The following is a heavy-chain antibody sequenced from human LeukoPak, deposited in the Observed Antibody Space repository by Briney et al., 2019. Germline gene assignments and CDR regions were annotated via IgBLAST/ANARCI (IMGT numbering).Heavy chain of an antibody. Sequence: GGSLRLSCAASGFTFSTYAMSWVRQAPGKGLEWVSGISGSGGGTYYADSVKGRFTISRDNSKNTLYLQMNSLRAEDTAVYYCAKGNQNMAVGNGVNWFDPWGQGTLVTVSS. CDR3: AKGNQNMAVGNGVNWFDP. CDR2: ISGSGGGT. D-gene: IGHD6-19*01. CDR1: GFTFSTYA. J-gene: IGHJ5*02. V-gene: IGHV3-23*01.